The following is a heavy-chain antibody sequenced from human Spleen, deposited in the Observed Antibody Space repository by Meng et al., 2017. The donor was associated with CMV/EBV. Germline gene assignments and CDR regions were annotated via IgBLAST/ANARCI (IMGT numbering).Heavy chain of an antibody. V-gene: IGHV1-69*05. Sequence: SVKVSCKASGGTFSSYPISWVRQAPGQGLEWMGGIIPLFGSPNYAQSFQGRVTITTDESTNTVFMEVSRLRSEDTAVYYCSTSGVRADYFQHWGQGTQVTVSS. CDR1: GGTFSSYP. CDR3: STSGVRADYFQH. CDR2: IIPLFGSP. J-gene: IGHJ1*01. D-gene: IGHD1-26*01.